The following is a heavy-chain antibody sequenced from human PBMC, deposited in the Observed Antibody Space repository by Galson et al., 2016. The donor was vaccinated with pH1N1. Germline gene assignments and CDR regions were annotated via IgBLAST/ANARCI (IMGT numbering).Heavy chain of an antibody. CDR2: ISWNSGSI. CDR1: GFTFSNAW. Sequence: SLRLSCAASGFTFSNAWMSWVRQAPGKGLEWVSGISWNSGSIGYADSVKGRFTISRDNAKHSLYLQMNSLRAEDTALYYCAKLDGYNWGYFQHWGQGTLVTVSS. J-gene: IGHJ1*01. D-gene: IGHD5-24*01. CDR3: AKLDGYNWGYFQH. V-gene: IGHV3-9*01.